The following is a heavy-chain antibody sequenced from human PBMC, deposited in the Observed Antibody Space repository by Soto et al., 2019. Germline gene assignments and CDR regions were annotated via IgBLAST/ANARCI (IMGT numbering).Heavy chain of an antibody. V-gene: IGHV3-23*01. CDR3: ASLYSSSGLTYFDY. CDR2: ITGSGNNT. D-gene: IGHD6-6*01. J-gene: IGHJ4*02. CDR1: GCIFSSYT. Sequence: EVQVLESGGGLIQPGGSLRLSCAASGCIFSSYTMSWVRQAPGKGLEWVSAITGSGNNTYYADSVKVRFTISRDNSKNTLYLQMNILRAEDTAIYYCASLYSSSGLTYFDYWGQGTQVTVSS.